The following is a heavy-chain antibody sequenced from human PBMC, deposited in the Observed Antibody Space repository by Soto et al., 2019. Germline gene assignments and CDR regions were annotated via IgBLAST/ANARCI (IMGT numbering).Heavy chain of an antibody. D-gene: IGHD6-13*01. CDR2: IYHSGST. Sequence: SETLSLTCAVSGGSISSGGYSFSCIRQPPGKGLEWIGYIYHSGSTYYNPSLKSRVTISVDRSKNQFSLKLSSVTAADTAVYYCARVRIAAAGNWFDPWGQGTLVTVSS. CDR3: ARVRIAAAGNWFDP. V-gene: IGHV4-30-2*01. J-gene: IGHJ5*02. CDR1: GGSISSGGYS.